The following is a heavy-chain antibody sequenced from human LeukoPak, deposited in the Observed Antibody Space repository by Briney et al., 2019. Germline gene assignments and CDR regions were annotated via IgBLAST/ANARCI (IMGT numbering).Heavy chain of an antibody. J-gene: IGHJ6*03. CDR1: GFTFSDYY. CDR2: ISSSGSTI. CDR3: ARGDYDFWSGYSYYYYYYMDV. V-gene: IGHV3-11*04. D-gene: IGHD3-3*01. Sequence: PGGSLRLSCAASGFTFSDYYMSWIRQAPGKGLEWVSYISSSGSTIYYADSVKGRFTISRDNAKNSLYLQMNSLRVEDTAVYYCARGDYDFWSGYSYYYYYYMDVWGKGTTVTVSS.